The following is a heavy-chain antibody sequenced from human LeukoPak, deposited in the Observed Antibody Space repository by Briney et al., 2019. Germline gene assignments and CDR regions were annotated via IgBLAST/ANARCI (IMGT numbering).Heavy chain of an antibody. D-gene: IGHD3-10*01. V-gene: IGHV3-7*03. CDR2: IKQDGSEK. CDR3: ARDESSGSYGYYYYGMDV. J-gene: IGHJ6*04. CDR1: GFTFSSYW. Sequence: GGSLRLSCAASGFTFSSYWMSWVRQAPGKGLEWVANIKQDGSEKYYVDSVKGRFTISRDNAKNSLYLQMNSLRAEDTAVYYCARDESSGSYGYYYYGMDVWGKGTTVTVSS.